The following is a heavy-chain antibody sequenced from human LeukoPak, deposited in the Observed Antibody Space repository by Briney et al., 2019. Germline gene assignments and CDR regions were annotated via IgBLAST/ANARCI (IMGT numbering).Heavy chain of an antibody. CDR1: GGSISSSSYY. J-gene: IGHJ5*02. Sequence: SETLSLTCTVSGGSISSSSYYWGWIRQPPGKGLEWIESIYYSGSTYYNPSLKSRVTISVDTSKNQFSLKLSSVTAADTAVYYCAREYCSGGSCYTSYNWFDPWGQGTLVTVSS. CDR2: IYYSGST. D-gene: IGHD2-15*01. V-gene: IGHV4-39*07. CDR3: AREYCSGGSCYTSYNWFDP.